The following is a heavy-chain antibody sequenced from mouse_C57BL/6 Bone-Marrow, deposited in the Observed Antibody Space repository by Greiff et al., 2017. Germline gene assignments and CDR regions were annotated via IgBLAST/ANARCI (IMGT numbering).Heavy chain of an antibody. CDR1: GYTFTDSY. D-gene: IGHD2-1*01. Sequence: QVPLQQSGPELVQPGASVKISCTASGYTFTDSYINWVKHRPGLGLDWIGWVFPGSGSTYYNEKFKGKATLTVDKSSSTAYMLLISLTSEDSAVYFCARVGSYYGNYDYAMDYWGQGTSVTVSS. V-gene: IGHV1-75*01. CDR2: VFPGSGST. J-gene: IGHJ4*01. CDR3: ARVGSYYGNYDYAMDY.